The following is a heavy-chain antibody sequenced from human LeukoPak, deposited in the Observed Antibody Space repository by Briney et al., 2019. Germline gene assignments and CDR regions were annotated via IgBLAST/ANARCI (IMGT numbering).Heavy chain of an antibody. V-gene: IGHV3-7*03. CDR2: INHNGNVN. J-gene: IGHJ6*02. Sequence: PGGSLRLSCAASGFTFGDYYMSGILQAPGKGLEWVASINHNGNVNYYVDSVKGRFTISRDNAKNSLYLQMSNLRAEDTAVYFCARGGGLDVWGQGATVTVSS. D-gene: IGHD3-16*01. CDR1: GFTFGDYY. CDR3: ARGGGLDV.